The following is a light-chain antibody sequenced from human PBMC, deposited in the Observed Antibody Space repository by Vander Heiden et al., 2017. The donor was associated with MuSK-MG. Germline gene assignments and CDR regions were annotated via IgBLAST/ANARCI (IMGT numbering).Light chain of an antibody. CDR2: DAS. V-gene: IGKV3-11*01. Sequence: EIVLTQWPVTLHLYPGERATLSSRASQNINNYLAWYKQKPGQAPRLLIFDASNRATGITARFSRSGYSTDFILPISSLVPVDFAVYFCQQRFRGPPWETFGQGTKLEIK. CDR3: QQRFRGPPWET. CDR1: QNINNY. J-gene: IGKJ1*01.